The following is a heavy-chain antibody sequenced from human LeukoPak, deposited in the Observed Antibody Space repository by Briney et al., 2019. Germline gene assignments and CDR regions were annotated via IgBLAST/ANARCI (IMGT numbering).Heavy chain of an antibody. D-gene: IGHD3-10*01. V-gene: IGHV3-15*01. Sequence: GGSLRLSCAASGFTFINAWMSWVRQAPGKGLEWLGRIKSKTDGGTTDYAAPVKGRFTTSRDDSKNTLYLQMNRLKTEDTALYYCTTGGLWFGEPQPYWGQGTLVTVSS. CDR1: GFTFINAW. CDR2: IKSKTDGGTT. J-gene: IGHJ4*02. CDR3: TTGGLWFGEPQPY.